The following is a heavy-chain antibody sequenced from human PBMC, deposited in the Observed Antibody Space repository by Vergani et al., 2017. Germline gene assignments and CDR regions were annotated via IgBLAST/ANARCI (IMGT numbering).Heavy chain of an antibody. Sequence: QVQVVQSGAEVKKSGASVKVSCKTSGYTFSNDYMHWVRQAPGQGLEWMGIINPSGGHTNYAQKFQGRVTMTRDTYTSTVYMELSSLRSEDTAIYYCARGDYGILTGYRYWGQGSLVTVSA. CDR3: ARGDYGILTGYRY. J-gene: IGHJ4*02. CDR2: INPSGGHT. V-gene: IGHV1-46*03. D-gene: IGHD3-9*01. CDR1: GYTFSNDY.